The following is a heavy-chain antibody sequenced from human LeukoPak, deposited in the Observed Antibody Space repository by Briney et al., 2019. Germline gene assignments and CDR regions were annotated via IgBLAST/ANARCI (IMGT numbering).Heavy chain of an antibody. CDR3: ARDLNYDSAY. CDR1: GFTVSSNY. Sequence: GGSLRLSCAASGFTVSSNYMSWVRQAPGKGLEWVSVIYSGGSTYYADSVKGRFTISRDDSKNTVYLQMNSLRAEDTAVYYCARDLNYDSAYWGQGTLVTVSS. CDR2: IYSGGST. J-gene: IGHJ4*02. V-gene: IGHV3-53*01. D-gene: IGHD3-22*01.